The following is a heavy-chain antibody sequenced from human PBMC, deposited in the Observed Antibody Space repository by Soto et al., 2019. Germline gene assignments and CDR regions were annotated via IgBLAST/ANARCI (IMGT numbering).Heavy chain of an antibody. CDR2: ISYDGSDK. J-gene: IGHJ4*02. Sequence: QVQLVESGGGVVQPGRSLRLSCAASGFTFSSYGMHWVRQAPGKGLEWVAAISYDGSDKYYADSVKGRFTISRDNSKNTLNLQMNSLRADDTAVYYCAKALGELSPESYDYWGQGTLITVSS. CDR1: GFTFSSYG. V-gene: IGHV3-30*18. CDR3: AKALGELSPESYDY. D-gene: IGHD3-16*02.